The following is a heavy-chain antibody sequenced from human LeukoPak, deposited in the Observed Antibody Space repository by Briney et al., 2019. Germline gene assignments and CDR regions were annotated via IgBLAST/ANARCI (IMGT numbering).Heavy chain of an antibody. Sequence: ASVKVSCKASGYTFTSYDINWVRQATGQGLEWMGWMNPNSGNTGYAQKFQGRATMTRNTSISTAYMELSSLRSEDTAVYYCARYGSGSYYMGHAFDIWGQGTMVTVSS. D-gene: IGHD3-10*01. CDR2: MNPNSGNT. CDR1: GYTFTSYD. V-gene: IGHV1-8*02. J-gene: IGHJ3*02. CDR3: ARYGSGSYYMGHAFDI.